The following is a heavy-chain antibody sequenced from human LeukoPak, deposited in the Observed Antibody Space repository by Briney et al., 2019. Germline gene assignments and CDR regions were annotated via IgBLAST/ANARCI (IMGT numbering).Heavy chain of an antibody. D-gene: IGHD5-18*01. J-gene: IGHJ4*02. V-gene: IGHV4-59*08. CDR1: VGSISSYY. CDR2: IYYSGST. Sequence: SETLSLTCTVSVGSISSYYWSWIRQPPGEGREGIGYIYYSGSTNYNASLKSRLTLSADTSKNQFSLKLSSVTAADTAVYFCARHEGYSYAFAYWGQGTLVTVSS. CDR3: ARHEGYSYAFAY.